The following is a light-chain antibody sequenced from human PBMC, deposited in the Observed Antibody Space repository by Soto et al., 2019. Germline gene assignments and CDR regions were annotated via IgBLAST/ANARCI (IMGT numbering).Light chain of an antibody. Sequence: QSALTQPPSVSGSPGQTVSISCTGSSSDVGSHNRVSWYQQPPGTAPKLMIYEVSNRPSGVPDRFSGSRSGSSASLVIVGLQSEDEADYYCAAWDHSLQGWVFGGGTKLTVL. J-gene: IGLJ3*02. CDR1: SSDVGSHNR. CDR2: EVS. CDR3: AAWDHSLQGWV. V-gene: IGLV2-18*01.